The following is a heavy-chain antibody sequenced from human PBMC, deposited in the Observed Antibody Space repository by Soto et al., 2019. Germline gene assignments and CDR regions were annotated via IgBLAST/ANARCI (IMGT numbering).Heavy chain of an antibody. V-gene: IGHV1-69*12. Sequence: QVQLVQSGAEVKKPGSSVKVSCKASGGTFSSYAISWVRQAPGQGLEWMGGIIPIFDTADYAQKFQGRVTITADESTSTAYMELSSLRSEDTAVYYCASHGITGTWFYYYGMDVWGQGTTVTVSS. D-gene: IGHD1-7*01. J-gene: IGHJ6*02. CDR1: GGTFSSYA. CDR2: IIPIFDTA. CDR3: ASHGITGTWFYYYGMDV.